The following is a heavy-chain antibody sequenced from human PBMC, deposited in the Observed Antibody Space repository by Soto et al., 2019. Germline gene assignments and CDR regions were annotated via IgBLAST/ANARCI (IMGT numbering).Heavy chain of an antibody. D-gene: IGHD2-2*01. V-gene: IGHV3-7*01. CDR3: AKTNLYCSSTNCLVFAY. J-gene: IGHJ4*01. CDR2: IKHDGSEK. CDR1: GFIFSNYW. Sequence: EVQVVESGGGLVQPGGSLRLSCAASGFIFSNYWMSWVRQAPGKGLEWVAGIKHDGSEKHYVDSVKGRFTISRDNADNSPCLHMNSMRAEDTAVYYCAKTNLYCSSTNCLVFAYWGHGTLGTVSS.